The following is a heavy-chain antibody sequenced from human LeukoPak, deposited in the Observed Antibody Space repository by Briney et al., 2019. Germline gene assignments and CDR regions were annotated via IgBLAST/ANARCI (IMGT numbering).Heavy chain of an antibody. CDR1: GFTFSSYA. V-gene: IGHV3-23*01. J-gene: IGHJ5*02. CDR2: ISGSGSST. CDR3: AKGYYYGSGVNWFDP. D-gene: IGHD3-10*01. Sequence: PGGSLRLSCAASGFTFSSYAMSWVRQAPGKGLEWVSAISGSGSSTYYADSVKGRFTISRDNSKNTLYLQMNSLRAEDTAVYYCAKGYYYGSGVNWFDPWGQGTLVTVSS.